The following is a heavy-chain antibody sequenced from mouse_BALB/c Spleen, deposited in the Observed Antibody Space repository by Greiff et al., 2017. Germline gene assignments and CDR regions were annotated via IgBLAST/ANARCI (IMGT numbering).Heavy chain of an antibody. CDR3: ASLTGTGTY. CDR2: ISYSGST. J-gene: IGHJ3*01. V-gene: IGHV3-2*02. Sequence: EVQLQESGPGLVKPSQSLSLTCTVTGYSITSDYAWNWIRQFPGNKLEWMGYISYSGSTSYNPSLKSRISITRDTSKNQFFLQLNSVTTEDTATYYCASLTGTGTYWGQGTLVTVSA. CDR1: GYSITSDYA. D-gene: IGHD4-1*01.